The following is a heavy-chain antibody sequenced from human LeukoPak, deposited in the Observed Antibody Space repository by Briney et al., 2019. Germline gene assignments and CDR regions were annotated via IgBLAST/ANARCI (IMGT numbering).Heavy chain of an antibody. Sequence: GGSLRLSCAASGFTFRNAWMTWVRQAPGQGLEWVGRIKSKTDGGTTDYAAPVKVRFTISRDDSKNTLYLQMNSLKTEDTALYYCTTTYNYDSSGSIVDYWGLGTLVTVSS. V-gene: IGHV3-15*01. D-gene: IGHD3-22*01. CDR1: GFTFRNAW. CDR3: TTTYNYDSSGSIVDY. CDR2: IKSKTDGGTT. J-gene: IGHJ4*02.